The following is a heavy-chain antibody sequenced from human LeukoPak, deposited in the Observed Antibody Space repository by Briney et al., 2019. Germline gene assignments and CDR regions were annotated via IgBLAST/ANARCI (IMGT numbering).Heavy chain of an antibody. D-gene: IGHD6-13*01. CDR3: AREQRAAAGTVYYYYYMDV. CDR1: GYTFTSYD. V-gene: IGHV1-8*01. J-gene: IGHJ6*03. CDR2: MNPNSGNT. Sequence: ASVKVSCKASGYTFTSYDINWVRQATGQGLEWMGWMNPNSGNTGYAQKFQGRVTMTRNTSISTAYMELSSLRSEDTAVYYCAREQRAAAGTVYYYYYMDVWGKGTTVTVSS.